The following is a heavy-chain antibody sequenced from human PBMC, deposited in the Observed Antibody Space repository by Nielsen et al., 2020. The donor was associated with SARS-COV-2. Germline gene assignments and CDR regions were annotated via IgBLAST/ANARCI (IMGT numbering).Heavy chain of an antibody. CDR2: IKSKTDGGTT. CDR3: TTDGIVGAHGG. V-gene: IGHV3-15*01. D-gene: IGHD1-26*01. Sequence: GESLKISCAASGFTFSNAWMSWVRQAPGKGLEWVGRIKSKTDGGTTDYAAPEKGRFTISRDDSKNTLYLQMNSLKTEDTAVYYCTTDGIVGAHGGWGQGTLVTVSS. CDR1: GFTFSNAW. J-gene: IGHJ4*02.